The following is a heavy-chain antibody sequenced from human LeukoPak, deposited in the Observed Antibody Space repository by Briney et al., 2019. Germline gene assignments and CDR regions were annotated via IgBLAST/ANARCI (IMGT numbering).Heavy chain of an antibody. CDR3: ARDLAVAVYDFDY. CDR2: MNSGGST. V-gene: IGHV3-53*01. Sequence: GGSLRLSCAASGFTVSGNYMSWVRQAPGKGLEWVSVMNSGGSTYYADSVKGRFTISRDSSKNTLNLQMNSLRAEDTAVYYCARDLAVAVYDFDYWGQGTLVTVSS. CDR1: GFTVSGNY. D-gene: IGHD6-19*01. J-gene: IGHJ4*02.